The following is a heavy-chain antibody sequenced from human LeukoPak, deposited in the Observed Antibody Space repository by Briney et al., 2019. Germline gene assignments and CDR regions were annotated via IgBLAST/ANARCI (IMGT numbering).Heavy chain of an antibody. CDR1: GFTFSSYW. CDR2: INGDGSGT. J-gene: IGHJ2*01. D-gene: IGHD6-25*01. V-gene: IGHV3-74*01. Sequence: GGSLRLSCAASGFTFSSYWMHWVRQAPGKGLVWVSRINGDGSGTAYADSVKGRFTISRDNAKNTLYLQMNSLTAEDTAVYYCARGPPWYFDLWGRGTLVTVSS. CDR3: ARGPPWYFDL.